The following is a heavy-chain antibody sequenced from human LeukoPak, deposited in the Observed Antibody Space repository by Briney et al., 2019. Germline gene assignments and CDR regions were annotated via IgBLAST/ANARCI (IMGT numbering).Heavy chain of an antibody. D-gene: IGHD2-21*02. Sequence: VASVKVSCMASGGTFSSYAISWVRQAPGQGLEWMGGIIPIFGTANYAQKFQGRVTITTDESTSTAYMELSSLRSEDTAVCYCARGYCGGDCYPRRVVHDAFDIWGQGTMVTVSS. CDR1: GGTFSSYA. CDR2: IIPIFGTA. J-gene: IGHJ3*02. CDR3: ARGYCGGDCYPRRVVHDAFDI. V-gene: IGHV1-69*05.